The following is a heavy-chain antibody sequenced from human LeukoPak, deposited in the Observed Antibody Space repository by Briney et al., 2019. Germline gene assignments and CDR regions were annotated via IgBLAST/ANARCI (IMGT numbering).Heavy chain of an antibody. CDR2: ISSSSSYI. CDR3: ARGGLGIAVAGADY. D-gene: IGHD6-19*01. Sequence: GGSLRLSCAASGFTFSSYSMNWVRQAPGKGLEWVSSISSSSSYIYYADSVKGRFTISRDNAKNSLYLQMNSLRAEDTAVYYCARGGLGIAVAGADYWGQGTLVTVSS. J-gene: IGHJ4*02. CDR1: GFTFSSYS. V-gene: IGHV3-21*01.